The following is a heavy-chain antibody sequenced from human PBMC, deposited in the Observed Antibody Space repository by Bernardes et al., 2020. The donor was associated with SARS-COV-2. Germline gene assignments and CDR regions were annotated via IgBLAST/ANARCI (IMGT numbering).Heavy chain of an antibody. CDR1: GFTFSDYY. CDR2: ISSSGSTI. V-gene: IGHV3-11*01. Sequence: GGSLRLSCAASGFTFSDYYMSWIRQAPGKGLEWVSYISSSGSTIYYADSVKGRFTISRDNAKNSLYLQMNSLRAEDTAVYYCARDSVVVRGSGQIYYYGMDVWGQGTTVTVSS. J-gene: IGHJ6*02. CDR3: ARDSVVVRGSGQIYYYGMDV. D-gene: IGHD2-15*01.